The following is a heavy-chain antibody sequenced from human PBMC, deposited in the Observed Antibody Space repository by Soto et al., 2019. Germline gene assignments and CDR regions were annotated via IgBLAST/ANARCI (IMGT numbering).Heavy chain of an antibody. Sequence: SETLSLTCTVSGGSIGSSTYYWGWIRQPPGKGLEWIGSMYSSGNTYYNPSLKSRVTVSVDTSKNHFSLKLSSVTAEDTAVYYCANRGAPYAWGQGTLVTVSS. D-gene: IGHD2-2*01. J-gene: IGHJ5*02. CDR2: MYSSGNT. V-gene: IGHV4-39*02. CDR1: GGSIGSSTYY. CDR3: ANRGAPYA.